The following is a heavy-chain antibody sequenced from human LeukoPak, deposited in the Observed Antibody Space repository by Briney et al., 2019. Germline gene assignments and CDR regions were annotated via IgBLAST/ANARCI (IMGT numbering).Heavy chain of an antibody. CDR1: GGTFSSYA. Sequence: SVKVSCKASGGTFSSYAISWVRQAPGQGLEWMGGIIPIFGTANYAQKFQGRVTITADESTSTAYMELSSLRSEDTAVYYCARDGYCSSTSCRWYLDLWGRGTLVTVSS. J-gene: IGHJ2*01. V-gene: IGHV1-69*01. CDR3: ARDGYCSSTSCRWYLDL. D-gene: IGHD2-2*03. CDR2: IIPIFGTA.